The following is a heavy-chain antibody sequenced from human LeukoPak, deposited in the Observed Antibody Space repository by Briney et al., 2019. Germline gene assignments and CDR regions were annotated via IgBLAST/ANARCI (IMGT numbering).Heavy chain of an antibody. D-gene: IGHD6-13*01. V-gene: IGHV3-11*04. CDR1: GFTFSDYY. CDR3: ARDLIADGGRHYFDY. Sequence: PGGSLGLSCAASGFTFSDYYMSWIRQAPGKGLEWVSYISSSGSTIYYADSVKGRFAISRDNAKNSLYLQMNSLRAEDTAVYYCARDLIADGGRHYFDYWGQGTLVTVSS. CDR2: ISSSGSTI. J-gene: IGHJ4*02.